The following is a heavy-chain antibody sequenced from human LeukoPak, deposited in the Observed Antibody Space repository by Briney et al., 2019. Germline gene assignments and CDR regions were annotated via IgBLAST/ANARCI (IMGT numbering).Heavy chain of an antibody. CDR2: INGDFSFL. Sequence: SGGSLRLSCAASEFTFSTYSMNWVRQAPGKGLEWVSSINGDFSFLYYADSVQGRFTISRDNAKKSLYLQMNSLRVEDTAICYCARATYGLDWYFDLWGRGTLVTVSS. CDR3: ARATYGLDWYFDL. V-gene: IGHV3-21*01. CDR1: EFTFSTYS. J-gene: IGHJ2*01. D-gene: IGHD3-10*01.